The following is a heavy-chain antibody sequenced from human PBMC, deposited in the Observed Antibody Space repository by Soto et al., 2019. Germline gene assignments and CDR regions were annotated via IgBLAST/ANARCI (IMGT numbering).Heavy chain of an antibody. Sequence: QVQLVESGGGVVQPGRSLRLSCAASGFTFSSYGMHWVRQAPGKGLEWVAVIWYDGSNKYYADSVKGRFTISRDNSKNTLYLQMNSLRAEDTAVYYCARNYYDSSGLDYWGQGTLVTVSS. V-gene: IGHV3-33*01. CDR1: GFTFSSYG. D-gene: IGHD3-22*01. J-gene: IGHJ4*02. CDR2: IWYDGSNK. CDR3: ARNYYDSSGLDY.